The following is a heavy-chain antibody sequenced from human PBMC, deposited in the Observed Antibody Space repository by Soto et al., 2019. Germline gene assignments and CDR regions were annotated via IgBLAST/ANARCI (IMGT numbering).Heavy chain of an antibody. D-gene: IGHD3-22*01. CDR3: AKDRRPQTYYYDSSGYYFPADAFDT. CDR1: GFTFSSYA. CDR2: ISGSGGST. V-gene: IGHV3-23*01. J-gene: IGHJ3*02. Sequence: PGGSLRLSCAASGFTFSSYAMSWVRQAPGKGLEWVSAISGSGGSTYYADSVKGRFTISRDNSKNTLYLQMNSLRAEDTAVYYCAKDRRPQTYYYDSSGYYFPADAFDTWGQGTMVTVSS.